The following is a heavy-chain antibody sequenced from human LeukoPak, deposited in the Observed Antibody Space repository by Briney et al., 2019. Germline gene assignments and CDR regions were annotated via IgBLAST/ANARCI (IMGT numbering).Heavy chain of an antibody. CDR1: GGSISSGSYY. Sequence: PSETLSLTCTVSGGSISSGSYYWGWIRQPPGKGLAWIGSIFYSGSTNYNPSLKSRVTISVDTSKNQFSLKLSSVTAADTAVYYCASYSRPRVYYFYMDVWGKGTTVSVSS. J-gene: IGHJ6*03. CDR2: IFYSGST. V-gene: IGHV4-39*01. D-gene: IGHD6-13*01. CDR3: ASYSRPRVYYFYMDV.